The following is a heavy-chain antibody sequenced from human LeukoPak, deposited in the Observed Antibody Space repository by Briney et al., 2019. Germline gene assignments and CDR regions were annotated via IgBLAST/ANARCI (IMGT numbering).Heavy chain of an antibody. CDR3: ARDSADIVVVPAAMRRFDY. CDR2: IIPIFGTA. D-gene: IGHD2-2*01. J-gene: IGHJ4*02. Sequence: ASVKVSCKASGGTFSSYAISWVRQAPGQGLEWMGRIIPIFGTANYAQKFQGRVTITTDESTSTAYMELSSLRSEDTAVYCCARDSADIVVVPAAMRRFDYWGQGTLVTVSS. CDR1: GGTFSSYA. V-gene: IGHV1-69*05.